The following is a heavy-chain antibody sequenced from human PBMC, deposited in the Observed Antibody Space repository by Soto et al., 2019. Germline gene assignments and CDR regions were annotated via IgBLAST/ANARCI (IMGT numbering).Heavy chain of an antibody. CDR3: ASSYSNYALIDYYYYGMDV. V-gene: IGHV1-3*01. CDR2: INASNGNT. Sequence: QVQLVQSGAEVKKPGASVKVSCKASGYTFTSYAMHWVRQAPGQRLEWMGWINASNGNTKYSQKFQGRVTITRDTSASTAYMELSSLRSEDTAVYYCASSYSNYALIDYYYYGMDVWGQGTTVTVSS. J-gene: IGHJ6*02. CDR1: GYTFTSYA. D-gene: IGHD4-4*01.